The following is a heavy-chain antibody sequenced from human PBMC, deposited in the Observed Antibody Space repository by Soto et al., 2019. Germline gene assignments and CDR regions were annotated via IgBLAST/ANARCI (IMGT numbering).Heavy chain of an antibody. CDR1: GFTFSNYW. V-gene: IGHV3-74*01. CDR2: VNSDGSST. J-gene: IGHJ5*02. CDR3: ARVAGVNGDYVQWFDP. Sequence: EVQLVESGGGLVQPGGSLRLSCAASGFTFSNYWMHWVRQAPGKGLVWVSRVNSDGSSTSYADSVKGRFTISRDNAKNTLYLQMNSVRAEDTAVYYCARVAGVNGDYVQWFDPWGQGTLVTVSS. D-gene: IGHD4-17*01.